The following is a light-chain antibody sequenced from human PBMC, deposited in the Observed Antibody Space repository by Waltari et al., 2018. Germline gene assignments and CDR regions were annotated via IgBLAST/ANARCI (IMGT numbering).Light chain of an antibody. Sequence: QSALTQPASVSGSPGQSLPISRTGPTSDFYAYNYVSWYQQFPGKAPKLIIYDVYNRPSRVSTRFSGSKSGATASLTISGLQADDEAEYWCSSYTSTSTLWVFGGGTKLTV. CDR2: DVY. CDR1: TSDFYAYNY. J-gene: IGLJ3*02. V-gene: IGLV2-14*03. CDR3: SSYTSTSTLWV.